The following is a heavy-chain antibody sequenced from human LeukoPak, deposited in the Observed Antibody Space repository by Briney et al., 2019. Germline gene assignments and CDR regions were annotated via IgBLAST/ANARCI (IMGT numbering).Heavy chain of an antibody. J-gene: IGHJ6*02. Sequence: PGGSLRLSCAASGFTFSSYWMNWARQAPGKGLEWVASINHNGNVNYYVDSVKGRFTISRDNAKNSLYLQMSNLRAEDTAVYYCARDAYGDYRMDVWGQGTTVTVSS. D-gene: IGHD4-17*01. CDR1: GFTFSSYW. CDR2: INHNGNVN. V-gene: IGHV3-7*03. CDR3: ARDAYGDYRMDV.